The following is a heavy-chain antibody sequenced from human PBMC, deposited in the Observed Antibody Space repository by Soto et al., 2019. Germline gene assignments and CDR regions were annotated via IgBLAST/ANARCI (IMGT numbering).Heavy chain of an antibody. CDR2: ISYDGSNK. CDR1: GFTFSSYG. CDR3: AKDFYDFWSGYYTYYFDY. D-gene: IGHD3-3*01. Sequence: PGGALRLSCSASGFTFSSYGMHWVRQAPGKGLEWVAVISYDGSNKYYADSVKGRFTISRDNSKNTLYLQMNSLRAEDTAVYYCAKDFYDFWSGYYTYYFDYWGQGTLVTVSS. J-gene: IGHJ4*02. V-gene: IGHV3-30*18.